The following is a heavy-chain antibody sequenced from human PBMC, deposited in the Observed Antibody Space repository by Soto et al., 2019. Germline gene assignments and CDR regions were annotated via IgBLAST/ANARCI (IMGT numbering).Heavy chain of an antibody. J-gene: IGHJ4*02. Sequence: GGSQRLSCTASGFTFNNYGRHWVRQAPGKGLEWVAVISYDGNNKYYADSVKGRFTISRDNSKNTLYLQMNRLRADDTAVYYCATLYRYYDFSSGYPDYWGQGTLVTVSS. CDR1: GFTFNNYG. CDR3: ATLYRYYDFSSGYPDY. D-gene: IGHD3-3*01. V-gene: IGHV3-30*03. CDR2: ISYDGNNK.